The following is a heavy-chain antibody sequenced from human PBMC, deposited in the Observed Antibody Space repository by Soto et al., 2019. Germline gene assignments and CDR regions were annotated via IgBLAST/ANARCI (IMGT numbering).Heavy chain of an antibody. D-gene: IGHD2-2*01. J-gene: IGHJ4*02. CDR3: TRTLVVPAAETDY. Sequence: QVQLQESGPGLVKPSQTLSLTCTVSGGSISSGDYYWSWIRQPPGKGLEWIGYIYYSGSTYYNPSLQSRVTISVTTSKNQFSLKLSSVTAADPAVYYCTRTLVVPAAETDYWGQGTLVTVSS. V-gene: IGHV4-30-4*01. CDR1: GGSISSGDYY. CDR2: IYYSGST.